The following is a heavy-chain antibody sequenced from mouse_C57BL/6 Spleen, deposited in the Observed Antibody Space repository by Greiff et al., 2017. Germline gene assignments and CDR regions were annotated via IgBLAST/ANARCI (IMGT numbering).Heavy chain of an antibody. J-gene: IGHJ2*01. V-gene: IGHV5-4*01. CDR2: ISDGGSYT. CDR1: GFTFSSYA. CDR3: ARDYYGSSYGIDY. Sequence: EVMLVESGGGLVKPGGSLKLSCAASGFTFSSYAMSWVRQTPEKRLEWVATISDGGSYTYYPDNVKGRFTISRDNAKNNLYLQMSHLKSEDTAMYYCARDYYGSSYGIDYWGQGTTLTVAS. D-gene: IGHD1-1*01.